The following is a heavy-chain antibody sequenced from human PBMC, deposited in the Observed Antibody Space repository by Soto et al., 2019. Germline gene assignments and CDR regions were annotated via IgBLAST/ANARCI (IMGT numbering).Heavy chain of an antibody. CDR1: VGSISSGDYY. D-gene: IGHD1-26*01. V-gene: IGHV4-30-4*01. J-gene: IGHJ4*02. CDR2: IYYSGST. CDR3: ARGLGPGSWTGSFDY. Sequence: SETLSLTCTFSVGSISSGDYYWSWIRQPPGKGLEWIGYIYYSGSTYYNPSLKSRVTISVDKSKNQFSLKLSSVTAADTAVYYCARGLGPGSWTGSFDYWGQGTLVTVSS.